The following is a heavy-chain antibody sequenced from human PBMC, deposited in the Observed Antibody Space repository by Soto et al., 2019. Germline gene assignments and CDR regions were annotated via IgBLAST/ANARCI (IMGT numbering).Heavy chain of an antibody. CDR2: ISKSGGTT. CDR3: VREGHYYFDY. V-gene: IGHV3-48*03. CDR1: GFTFSAYE. Sequence: GGSLRLSCAASGFTFSAYEMHWVRQAPGQGLEWVSYISKSGGTTYYADSVKGRFTISRDGAKNSVYLQMSSLRPEDMAVYKCVREGHYYFDYWGQGALVTVSS. J-gene: IGHJ4*02.